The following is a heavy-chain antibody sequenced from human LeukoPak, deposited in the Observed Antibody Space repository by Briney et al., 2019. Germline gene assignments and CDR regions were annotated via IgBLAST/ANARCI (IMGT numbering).Heavy chain of an antibody. CDR3: ARHDYYDSSGHPSWFDP. CDR1: GGSFSGYY. J-gene: IGHJ5*02. CDR2: INHSGST. D-gene: IGHD3-22*01. V-gene: IGHV4-34*01. Sequence: SETLPLTCAVYGGSFSGYYWSWIRQPPGKGLEWIGEINHSGSTNYNPSLKSRVTISVDTSKNQFSLKLSSVTAADTAVYYCARHDYYDSSGHPSWFDPWGQGTLVTVSS.